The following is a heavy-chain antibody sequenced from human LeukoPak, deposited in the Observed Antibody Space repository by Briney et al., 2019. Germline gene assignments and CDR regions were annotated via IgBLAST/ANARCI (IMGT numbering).Heavy chain of an antibody. Sequence: SETLSLTCTVSGGSISSSSNYWGWIRQPPGKGLEWIGSIYYSGSTYYNPSLKSRVTISVDTSKNQFSLKLSSVTAADTAVYYCARPTYYYDSSGLEGAFDIWGQGTMVTVSS. D-gene: IGHD3-22*01. CDR3: ARPTYYYDSSGLEGAFDI. CDR1: GGSISSSSNY. V-gene: IGHV4-39*01. J-gene: IGHJ3*02. CDR2: IYYSGST.